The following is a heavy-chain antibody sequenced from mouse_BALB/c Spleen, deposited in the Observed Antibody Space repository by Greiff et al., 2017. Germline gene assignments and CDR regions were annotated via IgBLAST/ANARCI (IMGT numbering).Heavy chain of an antibody. D-gene: IGHD1-1*01. CDR1: GFNIKDYY. V-gene: IGHV14-4*02. CDR2: IDPENGDT. Sequence: VQLQQSGAELVRPGASVKLSCTASGFNIKDYYMHWVKQRPEQGLEWIGWIDPENGDTEYAPKFQGKATMTADTSSNTADLQLSSLTSEDTAVYYCNAFITTVVATFDYWGQGTTRTVSS. CDR3: NAFITTVVATFDY. J-gene: IGHJ2*01.